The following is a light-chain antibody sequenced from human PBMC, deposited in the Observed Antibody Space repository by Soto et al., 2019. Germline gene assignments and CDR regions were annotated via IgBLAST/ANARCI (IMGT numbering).Light chain of an antibody. Sequence: QSAQPHPASVSRSPGHSITISCTGTSSDVGGYNYVSWYQQHPGKAPKLMIYEVSNRPSGVSNRFSGSKSGNTASLTISWLQAEEEADYYCSSYTISSNYVFGAGTKVTVL. CDR3: SSYTISSNYV. CDR2: EVS. V-gene: IGLV2-14*01. CDR1: SSDVGGYNY. J-gene: IGLJ1*01.